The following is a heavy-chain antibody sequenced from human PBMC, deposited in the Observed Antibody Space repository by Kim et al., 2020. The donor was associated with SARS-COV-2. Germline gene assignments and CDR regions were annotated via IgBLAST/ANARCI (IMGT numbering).Heavy chain of an antibody. D-gene: IGHD4-17*01. J-gene: IGHJ4*02. V-gene: IGHV4-31*02. Sequence: YNPSLKSRVTISVDTSKNQFSLKLSSVTAADTAVYYCARERATVILPFDYWGQGTLVTVSS. CDR3: ARERATVILPFDY.